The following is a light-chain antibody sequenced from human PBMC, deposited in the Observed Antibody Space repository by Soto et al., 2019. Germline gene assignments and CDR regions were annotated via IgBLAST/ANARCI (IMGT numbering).Light chain of an antibody. CDR3: QQYDT. CDR2: GAS. J-gene: IGKJ2*01. Sequence: EIVLTQSPGTLSLSPGERATLSCRASQTINSSDLAWYQQRPGQAPRLLLYGASSRATGIPDRFTGSGSGTDFTLTISILEPEDFAVYYCQQYDTFGQGTKLESK. V-gene: IGKV3-20*01. CDR1: QTINSSD.